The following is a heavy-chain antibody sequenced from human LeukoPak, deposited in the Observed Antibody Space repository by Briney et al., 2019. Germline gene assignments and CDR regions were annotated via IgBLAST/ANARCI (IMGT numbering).Heavy chain of an antibody. D-gene: IGHD5-18*01. CDR1: GYTFTSYY. J-gene: IGHJ5*02. V-gene: IGHV1-46*01. Sequence: RASVKVSCKASGYTFTSYYMHWVRQAPGQGLEWMGIINPSGGSTSYAQKFQGRVTMTRDTSTSTVYMELSSLRSEDTAVYYCARDFASDTAMVGVGWFDPWGQGTLVTVSS. CDR2: INPSGGST. CDR3: ARDFASDTAMVGVGWFDP.